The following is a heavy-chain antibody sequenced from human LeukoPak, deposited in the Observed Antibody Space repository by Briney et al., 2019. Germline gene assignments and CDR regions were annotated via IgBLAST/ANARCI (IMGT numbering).Heavy chain of an antibody. CDR3: ATGDYDSSVPI. J-gene: IGHJ3*02. Sequence: PGGSLRLSCAASRITFRTYNMNWVRQAPGKGLEWVSYISNSGEKKYYAQSVKGRFTISRDNAKNSLYLQMNSLRDEDTAAYYCATGDYDSSVPIWGHGTMVTVSS. CDR1: RITFRTYN. D-gene: IGHD3-22*01. CDR2: ISNSGEKK. V-gene: IGHV3-21*04.